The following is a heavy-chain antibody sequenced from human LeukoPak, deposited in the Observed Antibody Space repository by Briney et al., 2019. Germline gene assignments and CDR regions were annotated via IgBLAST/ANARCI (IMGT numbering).Heavy chain of an antibody. J-gene: IGHJ6*04. V-gene: IGHV3-48*03. D-gene: IGHD3-10*02. CDR2: ISSSGSTI. CDR3: AELGITMIGGV. CDR1: GFTFSSYE. Sequence: GGSLRLSCAASGFTFSSYEMNWVRQAPGKGLEWVSYISSSGSTIYYADSVKGRLTISRDNAKNSLYLQMNSLRAEDTAIYYCAELGITMIGGVWGKGTTVTISS.